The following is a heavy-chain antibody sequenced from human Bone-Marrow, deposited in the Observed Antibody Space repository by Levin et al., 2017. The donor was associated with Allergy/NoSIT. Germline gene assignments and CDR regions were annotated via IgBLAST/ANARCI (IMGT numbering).Heavy chain of an antibody. J-gene: IGHJ6*02. CDR2: IQTKGNGA. Sequence: GGSLRLSCAASGFLFINDYMHWVRQAPGKGLESVSGIQTKGNGAYYAKSVKGRFTISRDDSKSTLYLQMGSLTTEDTGVYYCVRDFYGMDVWGQGTTVTVSS. CDR3: VRDFYGMDV. V-gene: IGHV3-64*01. CDR1: GFLFINDY.